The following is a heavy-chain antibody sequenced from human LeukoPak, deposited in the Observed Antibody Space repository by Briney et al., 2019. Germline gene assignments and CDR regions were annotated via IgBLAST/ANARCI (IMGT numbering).Heavy chain of an antibody. J-gene: IGHJ4*02. Sequence: PSETLSLTCIVSGGSISSSTYYWGWIRQPPGKGLEWIVSINYSGSIYYNPSLKSRVIISVDTSKNQFSLKLSSVTAADTAVYYCARQNREMATIQIEYWGQGTLVTVSS. CDR1: GGSISSSTYY. V-gene: IGHV4-39*01. D-gene: IGHD5-24*01. CDR2: INYSGSI. CDR3: ARQNREMATIQIEY.